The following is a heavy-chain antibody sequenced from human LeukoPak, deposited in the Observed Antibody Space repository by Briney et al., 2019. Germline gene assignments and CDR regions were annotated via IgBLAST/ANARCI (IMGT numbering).Heavy chain of an antibody. V-gene: IGHV3-73*01. J-gene: IGHJ4*02. D-gene: IGHD4-11*01. CDR2: IRSKANSYAT. CDR3: AKEPRNYVGSGFDY. Sequence: PGGSLRLSCAASGLTFSGSAMHWVRQASGKGLEWVGRIRSKANSYATAYAASVKGRFTISRDDLKNTLYLQMNSLRAEDTAVYYCAKEPRNYVGSGFDYWGQGTLVTVSS. CDR1: GLTFSGSA.